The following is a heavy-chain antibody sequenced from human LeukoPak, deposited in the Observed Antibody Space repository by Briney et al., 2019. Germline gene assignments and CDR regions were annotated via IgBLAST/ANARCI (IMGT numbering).Heavy chain of an antibody. D-gene: IGHD2-8*02. CDR2: ISSRGSAI. CDR3: ATYRQVLLPFES. Sequence: ETGGSLRLSCAASGFTFSDHYMTWIRQAPGKGLEWVSYISSRGSAIYYADSVKGRFTISRDNAKNSLYLQMNSLRAEDTAIYYCATYRQVLLPFESWGQGTLVTVSS. CDR1: GFTFSDHY. J-gene: IGHJ4*02. V-gene: IGHV3-11*01.